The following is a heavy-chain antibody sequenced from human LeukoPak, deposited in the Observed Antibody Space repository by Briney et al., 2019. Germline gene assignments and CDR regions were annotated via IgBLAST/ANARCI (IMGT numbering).Heavy chain of an antibody. CDR2: IYYSGSS. V-gene: IGHV4-59*01. CDR3: ARGFEYSSSWYGDWFDP. D-gene: IGHD6-13*01. CDR1: GGYISSYY. Sequence: SETLSLTCTVSGGYISSYYWSWIRQPPGKGLEWIGYIYYSGSSNYNPSLKSRVTISVDTSKNQISLKLSSVTAADTAVYYCARGFEYSSSWYGDWFDPWGQGTLVTVSS. J-gene: IGHJ5*02.